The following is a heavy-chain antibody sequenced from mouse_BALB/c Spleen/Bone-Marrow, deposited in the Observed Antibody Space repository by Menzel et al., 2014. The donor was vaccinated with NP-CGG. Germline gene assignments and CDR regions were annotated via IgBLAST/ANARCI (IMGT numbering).Heavy chain of an antibody. CDR1: GFTFSSFG. V-gene: IGHV5-17*02. J-gene: IGHJ4*01. Sequence: EVMLVESGGGLVQPRGSRKLSCAASGFTFSSFGMHWVRQAPEKGLEWVAYISNGSSTIYYADTVKGRFTISRDNPKNTLFLQMTSLRSEHTAMYYCARKGAMITHYYAMDYWGQGTSVTVSS. D-gene: IGHD2-4*01. CDR3: ARKGAMITHYYAMDY. CDR2: ISNGSSTI.